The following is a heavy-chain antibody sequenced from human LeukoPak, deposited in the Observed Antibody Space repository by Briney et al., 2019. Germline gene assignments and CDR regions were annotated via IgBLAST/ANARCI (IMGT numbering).Heavy chain of an antibody. D-gene: IGHD3-3*01. CDR2: ISWNSGSI. CDR1: GFTFDDYA. Sequence: GGSLRLSCAASGFTFDDYAMHWVRQAPGKGLEWVSGISWNSGSIGYADSVKGRFTISRDNAKNSLYLQMNSLRAEDTAVYYCARGAFGVYAFDIWGQGTMVTVSS. CDR3: ARGAFGVYAFDI. J-gene: IGHJ3*02. V-gene: IGHV3-9*01.